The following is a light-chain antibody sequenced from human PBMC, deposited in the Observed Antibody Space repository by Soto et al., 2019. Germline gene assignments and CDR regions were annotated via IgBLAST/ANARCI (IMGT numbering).Light chain of an antibody. CDR3: SSYASTTTVV. Sequence: QSVLTQPASVSGSPGQSITISCTGTSSDVGGYDYVSWYQQHPGKAPKLMISEVSNRPSGVSNRFSGSKYGNTASLTISGLQAEDEADYYCSSYASTTTVVFGGGTQLTVL. CDR2: EVS. J-gene: IGLJ2*01. CDR1: SSDVGGYDY. V-gene: IGLV2-14*01.